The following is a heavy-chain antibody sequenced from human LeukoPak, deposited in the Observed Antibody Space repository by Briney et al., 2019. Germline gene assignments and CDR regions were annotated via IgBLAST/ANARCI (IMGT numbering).Heavy chain of an antibody. V-gene: IGHV4-4*07. J-gene: IGHJ3*02. CDR3: ARVIYYGDSYDAFDI. Sequence: AETLSLTCTVSGVSISSYYWSWLRQPAGKGLEWIGRIYTSGSTNYNPSLKSRVTMSVDTSKNQFSLKLSSVTAADTAVYYCARVIYYGDSYDAFDIWGQGTMVTVSS. D-gene: IGHD4-17*01. CDR1: GVSISSYY. CDR2: IYTSGST.